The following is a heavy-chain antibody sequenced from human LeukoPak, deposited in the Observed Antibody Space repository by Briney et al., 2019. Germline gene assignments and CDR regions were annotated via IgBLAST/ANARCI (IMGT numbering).Heavy chain of an antibody. CDR1: GGSFSGYY. J-gene: IGHJ4*02. V-gene: IGHV4-34*01. CDR3: ARREAIVVVAANESYFDY. CDR2: INHSGST. Sequence: PSETLSLTCAVYGGSFSGYYWSWIRQPPGKGLEWIGEINHSGSTNYNPSLKSRVTISVDTSKNQFSLKLSSVTAADTAVYYCARREAIVVVAANESYFDYWGQGTLVTVSS. D-gene: IGHD2-15*01.